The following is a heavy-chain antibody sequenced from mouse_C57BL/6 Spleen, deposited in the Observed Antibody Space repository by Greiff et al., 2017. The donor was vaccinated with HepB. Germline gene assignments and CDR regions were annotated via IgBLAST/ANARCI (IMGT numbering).Heavy chain of an antibody. Sequence: VKLQESGAELVRPGASVTLSCKASGYTFTDYEMHWVKQTPVHGLEWIGAIDPETGGTAYNQKFKGKAILTADKSSSTAYMELRSLTSEDSAVYYCTPAAYWGQGTLVTVSA. CDR1: GYTFTDYE. J-gene: IGHJ3*01. CDR3: TPAAY. V-gene: IGHV1-15*01. CDR2: IDPETGGT.